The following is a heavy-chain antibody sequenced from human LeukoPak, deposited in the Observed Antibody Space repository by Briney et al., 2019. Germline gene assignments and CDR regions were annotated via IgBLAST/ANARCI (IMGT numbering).Heavy chain of an antibody. D-gene: IGHD2-2*01. CDR3: AKDLDCSSTSCYPDY. V-gene: IGHV3-23*01. J-gene: IGHJ4*02. CDR1: EFTFSTHA. CDR2: IGGSGGST. Sequence: PGGSLRLSCAASEFTFSTHAMSWVRRAPGKGLEWVSAIGGSGGSTYYADSVKGRFTVSRDNSKNTLYLQMNSLRAEDTALYYCAKDLDCSSTSCYPDYWGQGTLVTVSS.